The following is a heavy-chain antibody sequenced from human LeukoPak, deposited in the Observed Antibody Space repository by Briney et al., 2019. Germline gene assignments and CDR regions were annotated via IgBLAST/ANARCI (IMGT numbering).Heavy chain of an antibody. CDR2: IIPIFGTA. J-gene: IGHJ3*02. CDR1: GGTFSSYA. Sequence: SVKVSCKASGGTFSSYAISWVRQAPGQGLEWMGGIIPIFGTANYAQKFQGRVTITADESTSTAYMELSSLRSEDTVVYYCARVVDSGSYEDAFDIWGQGTMVTVSS. V-gene: IGHV1-69*13. CDR3: ARVVDSGSYEDAFDI. D-gene: IGHD1-26*01.